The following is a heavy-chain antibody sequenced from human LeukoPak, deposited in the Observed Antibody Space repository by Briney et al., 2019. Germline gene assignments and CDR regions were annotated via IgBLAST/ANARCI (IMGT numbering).Heavy chain of an antibody. J-gene: IGHJ4*02. CDR1: GYTFTSYG. CDR3: ARDSRFWYSSSWYY. CDR2: ISAYNGNT. D-gene: IGHD6-13*01. Sequence: VKVSCKASGYTFTSYGISWVRQAPGQGLEWMGWISAYNGNTNYAQKLQGRVTMTTDTSTSTAYMELRSLRSDDTAVYYCARDSRFWYSSSWYYWGQGTLVTVSS. V-gene: IGHV1-18*01.